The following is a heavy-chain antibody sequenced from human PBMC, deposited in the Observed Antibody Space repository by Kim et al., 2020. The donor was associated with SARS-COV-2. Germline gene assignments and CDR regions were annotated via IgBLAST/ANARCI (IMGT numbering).Heavy chain of an antibody. J-gene: IGHJ4*02. Sequence: NPSLKSRITISVDTSKNQFSLKLSSVTAADTAVYYCARTPYYYGSGSFNNWGQGTLVTVSS. CDR3: ARTPYYYGSGSFNN. V-gene: IGHV4-34*01. D-gene: IGHD3-10*01.